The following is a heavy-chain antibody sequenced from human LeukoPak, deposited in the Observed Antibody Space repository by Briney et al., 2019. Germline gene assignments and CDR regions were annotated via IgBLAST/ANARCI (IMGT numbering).Heavy chain of an antibody. CDR1: GFTFSDSY. D-gene: IGHD3-22*01. J-gene: IGHJ4*02. Sequence: GGSLRLSCAASGFTFSDSYMTWVRQAPGKGVEWVAYISGSGHDINYPDSVKGRFTISRDNSKNTLYLQMNRLRTADTAVYYCARAVPYYYDSSGYYPYMVVEYYFDYWGQGTLVTVSS. CDR2: ISGSGHDI. CDR3: ARAVPYYYDSSGYYPYMVVEYYFDY. V-gene: IGHV3-11*06.